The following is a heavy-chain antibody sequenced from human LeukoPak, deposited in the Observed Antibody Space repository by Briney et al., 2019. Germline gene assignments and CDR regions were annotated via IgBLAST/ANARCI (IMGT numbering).Heavy chain of an antibody. CDR1: GYTFSNFG. CDR2: ISGYNGET. D-gene: IGHD6-6*01. V-gene: IGHV1-18*01. CDR3: ARDYEIAVRYDCFDP. J-gene: IGHJ5*02. Sequence: ASVKVSCKAAGYTFSNFGISRVRQAPGQGLEWMGWISGYNGETNYAQKFQGRVTMTTDTSANTAYMEVRSLRSDDTAVYYCARDYEIAVRYDCFDPWGQGTLVIVSS.